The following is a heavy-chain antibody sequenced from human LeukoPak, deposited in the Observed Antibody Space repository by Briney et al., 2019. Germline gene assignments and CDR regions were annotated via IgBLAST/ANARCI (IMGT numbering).Heavy chain of an antibody. CDR3: ARGMRPYYDSSGYRDYFDY. D-gene: IGHD3-22*01. J-gene: IGHJ4*02. Sequence: PGGSLRLSCAASGFTFSSYSMNWVRQAPGKGLEWVSSISSSSSYIYYADSVKGRSTISRDNAKNSLYLQMNSLRAEDTAVYYCARGMRPYYDSSGYRDYFDYWGQGTLVTVSS. V-gene: IGHV3-21*01. CDR1: GFTFSSYS. CDR2: ISSSSSYI.